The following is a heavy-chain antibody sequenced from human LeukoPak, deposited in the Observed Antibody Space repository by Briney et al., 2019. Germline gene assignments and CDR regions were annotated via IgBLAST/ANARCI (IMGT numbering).Heavy chain of an antibody. CDR3: ARETPYSSSWYFDY. D-gene: IGHD6-13*01. CDR1: GFTFSNSA. Sequence: QAGGSLRLSCAASGFTFSNSAMNWVRQAPGKGLEWVAVISYDGSNKYYADSVKGRFTISRDNSKNTLYLQMNSLRAEDTAVYYCARETPYSSSWYFDYWGQGTLVTVSS. J-gene: IGHJ4*02. V-gene: IGHV3-30-3*01. CDR2: ISYDGSNK.